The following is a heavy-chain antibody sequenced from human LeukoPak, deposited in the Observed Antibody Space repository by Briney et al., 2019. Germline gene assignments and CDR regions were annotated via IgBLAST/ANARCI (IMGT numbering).Heavy chain of an antibody. V-gene: IGHV1-18*01. CDR3: ARGYCSSTSCYYYYYYYMDV. J-gene: IGHJ6*03. CDR2: ISAYNGNT. D-gene: IGHD2-2*01. CDR1: GCTFTSYG. Sequence: SVKVSCKASGCTFTSYGISWVRQAPGQGLEWMGWISAYNGNTNYAQKLQGRVTMTTDTSTSTAYMELRSLRSDDTAVYYCARGYCSSTSCYYYYYYYMDVWGKGTTVTVSS.